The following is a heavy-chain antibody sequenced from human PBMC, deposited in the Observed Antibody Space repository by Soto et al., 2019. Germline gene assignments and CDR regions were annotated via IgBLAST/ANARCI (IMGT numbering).Heavy chain of an antibody. CDR1: GGSISSGGYY. D-gene: IGHD5-12*01. V-gene: IGHV4-39*01. J-gene: IGHJ4*02. CDR3: ARHDLCSGYGPRGPFDY. CDR2: IYYSGTT. Sequence: PSETLSLTCTVSGGSISSGGYYWSWIRQPPGKGLDWIVSIYYSGTTYYNPSLKSRVTISVDTSKNHFSLKLSSVTAADTAVYYCARHDLCSGYGPRGPFDYSGQGALVTVSS.